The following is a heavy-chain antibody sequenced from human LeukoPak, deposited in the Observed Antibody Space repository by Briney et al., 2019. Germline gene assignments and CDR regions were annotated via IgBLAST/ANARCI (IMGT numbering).Heavy chain of an antibody. Sequence: GGSLRLSCAASGFTFSTYGMSWVRQAPGKGLEWVSAISGSSDATFYADSVKGRFTVSRDNSKNILYLQMNSLRAEDTAVYFCAKDMVRGYYFDCWGQGTLITVSS. V-gene: IGHV3-23*01. D-gene: IGHD3-10*01. CDR2: ISGSSDAT. CDR1: GFTFSTYG. J-gene: IGHJ4*02. CDR3: AKDMVRGYYFDC.